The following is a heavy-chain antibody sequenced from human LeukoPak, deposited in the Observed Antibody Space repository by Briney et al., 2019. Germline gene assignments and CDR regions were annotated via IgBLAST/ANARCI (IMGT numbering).Heavy chain of an antibody. Sequence: GGSLRLSCAASGFTFSTYSMNWVRQAPGKGLEWVSYISSGSTTIYYADSVKGRFTISRDNAKNSLYLQMDSLRVEDTAVYYCARVNGGSAYDYYRMDVWGQGTTVTVSS. CDR3: ARVNGGSAYDYYRMDV. CDR1: GFTFSTYS. D-gene: IGHD3-10*01. V-gene: IGHV3-48*04. CDR2: ISSGSTTI. J-gene: IGHJ6*02.